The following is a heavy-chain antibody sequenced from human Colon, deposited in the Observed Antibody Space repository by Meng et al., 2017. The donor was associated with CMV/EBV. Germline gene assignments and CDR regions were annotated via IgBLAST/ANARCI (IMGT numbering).Heavy chain of an antibody. CDR3: ARDQMRGSEYEEKF. CDR2: ISGDDGSK. Sequence: GGSLRLSCEASGFTVSNFFMHWVRQTPGKGLAWVARISGDDGSKIYADSVKGRFTVSRDDVKNTLHLQMNSLKVEDTAVYYCARDQMRGSEYEEKFWGQGILVTVSS. D-gene: IGHD3-10*01. J-gene: IGHJ4*02. CDR1: GFTVSNFF. V-gene: IGHV3-74*01.